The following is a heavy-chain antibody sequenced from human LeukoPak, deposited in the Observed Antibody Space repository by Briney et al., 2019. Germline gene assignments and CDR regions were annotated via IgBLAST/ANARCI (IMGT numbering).Heavy chain of an antibody. CDR1: GFTFSSYS. J-gene: IGHJ5*02. Sequence: PGGSLRLSCAASGFTFSSYSTNWVRQAPGKGLEWVSSISSSSSYIYYADSVKGRFTISRDNAKNSLYLQMNSLRAEDTAVYYCARAYSRTGTTFKFWFDPWGQGTLVTVSS. CDR2: ISSSSSYI. D-gene: IGHD1-7*01. CDR3: ARAYSRTGTTFKFWFDP. V-gene: IGHV3-21*01.